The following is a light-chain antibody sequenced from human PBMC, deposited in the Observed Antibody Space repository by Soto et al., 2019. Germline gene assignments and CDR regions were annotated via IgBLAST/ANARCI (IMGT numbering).Light chain of an antibody. CDR1: SSDIGGYKY. V-gene: IGLV2-14*01. J-gene: IGLJ2*01. CDR3: SSYTSSNTRVI. CDR2: EVS. Sequence: QSALTQPASVSGSPGQSITISCTGTSSDIGGYKYVSWYQQHPGNAPKLMIYEVSNRPSGVSDRFSGSKFGNTASLTISGLQAEDEADYYCSSYTSSNTRVIFGGGTQLTVL.